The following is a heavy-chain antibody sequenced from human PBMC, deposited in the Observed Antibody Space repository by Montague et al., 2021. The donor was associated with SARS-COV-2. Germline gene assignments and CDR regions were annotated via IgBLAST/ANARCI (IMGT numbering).Heavy chain of an antibody. Sequence: SETLSLTCAVYGGSFHIFSWGWIRQSPGKGLEGSGEVDQGGKTNYNPSLKSRVTISVDTSKNQFSLNLTSVTAADAAMYYCARGTRVVGVTPGFRWWGQGTQVAVSS. V-gene: IGHV4-34*01. D-gene: IGHD1-26*01. CDR2: VDQGGKT. CDR3: ARGTRVVGVTPGFRW. J-gene: IGHJ4*02. CDR1: GGSFHIFS.